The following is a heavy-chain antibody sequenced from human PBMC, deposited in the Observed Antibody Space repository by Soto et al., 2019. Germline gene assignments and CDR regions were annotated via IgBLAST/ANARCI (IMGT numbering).Heavy chain of an antibody. D-gene: IGHD4-4*01. Sequence: GGSLRLSCAASGFIFSTYAMSWVRQAPGKGLEWVSGISGSGGYTYYADSVKGRFTISRDNSKNTLYLQMNSLRAEDTAVYYCAKGAPRSRDSKFDYWGQRTLVTVSS. CDR1: GFIFSTYA. V-gene: IGHV3-23*01. CDR2: ISGSGGYT. CDR3: AKGAPRSRDSKFDY. J-gene: IGHJ4*01.